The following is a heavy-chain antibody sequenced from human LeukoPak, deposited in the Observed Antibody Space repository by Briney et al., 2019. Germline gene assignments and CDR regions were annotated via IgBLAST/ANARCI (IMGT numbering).Heavy chain of an antibody. D-gene: IGHD3-16*01. J-gene: IGHJ4*02. V-gene: IGHV3-30*02. Sequence: SVKARFTISRDKSKNTLYLQMNSLRAEDTAVYYCAKDHYDDVWGRYPITDYWGQETLVTVSS. CDR3: AKDHYDDVWGRYPITDY.